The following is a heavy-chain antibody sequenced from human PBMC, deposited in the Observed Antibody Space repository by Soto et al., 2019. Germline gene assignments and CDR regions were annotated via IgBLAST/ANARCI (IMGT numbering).Heavy chain of an antibody. CDR3: ARQRAVAARPVWFYP. Sequence: QLQLQESGPGLVKPSETLSLTCTVSGGSISSSSYFWDWIRQPPGKGLEWIGSIHYTGSTYYNPSLQSRVTISVDTSKNQFSLKLTSVTAVDTAVYYCARQRAVAARPVWFYPWGQGTLVTVSS. J-gene: IGHJ5*02. V-gene: IGHV4-39*01. CDR2: IHYTGST. CDR1: GGSISSSSYF. D-gene: IGHD6-6*01.